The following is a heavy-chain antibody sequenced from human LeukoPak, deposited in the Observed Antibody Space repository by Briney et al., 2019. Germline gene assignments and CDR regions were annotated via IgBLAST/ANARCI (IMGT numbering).Heavy chain of an antibody. CDR2: ISGSGGST. V-gene: IGHV3-23*01. J-gene: IGHJ4*02. D-gene: IGHD6-19*01. Sequence: SGGSLRLSCAASGFTFSSYAMSWVRQAPGKGLEWVSAISGSGGSTYYADSVKGRFTISRDNSKNTLYLQMNSLRAEYTAVYYCAKYGARRQWLELYFSYYWGQGTLVTVSS. CDR3: AKYGARRQWLELYFSYY. CDR1: GFTFSSYA.